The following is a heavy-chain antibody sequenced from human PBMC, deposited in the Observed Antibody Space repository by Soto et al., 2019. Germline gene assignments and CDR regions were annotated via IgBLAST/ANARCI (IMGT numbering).Heavy chain of an antibody. CDR1: GGSISGHY. V-gene: IGHV4-59*08. CDR3: ARGPYYDLIWNYYYMDV. Sequence: QVQLQESGPGLVKPSETLSLSCSVSGGSISGHYWSWVRQTPGKGLEWIGYMYYSGSTNYNPSLQSRFTISVDTSKNHFSLRLTSVTAADTAVYYCARGPYYDLIWNYYYMDVWGKGTTVTVSS. D-gene: IGHD3-16*01. J-gene: IGHJ6*03. CDR2: MYYSGST.